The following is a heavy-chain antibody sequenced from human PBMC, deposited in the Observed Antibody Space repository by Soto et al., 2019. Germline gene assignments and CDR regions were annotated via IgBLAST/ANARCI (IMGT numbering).Heavy chain of an antibody. CDR3: ARILRYCSSTSCPDYFDY. V-gene: IGHV4-31*03. D-gene: IGHD2-2*01. Sequence: SETLSLTCTVSGGSISSDGYYWSWIRQHPGKGLEWIGYIYYSGSTYYNPSLKSRVTISVDTSKNQFSLKLSSVTAADTAVYYCARILRYCSSTSCPDYFDYWGQGTLVTVSS. J-gene: IGHJ4*02. CDR2: IYYSGST. CDR1: GGSISSDGYY.